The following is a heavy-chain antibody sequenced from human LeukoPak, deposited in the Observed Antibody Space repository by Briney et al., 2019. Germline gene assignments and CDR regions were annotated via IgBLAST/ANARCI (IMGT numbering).Heavy chain of an antibody. J-gene: IGHJ4*02. CDR1: GFTFSNAW. D-gene: IGHD3-22*01. V-gene: IGHV3-15*01. CDR3: TTDFYYDSSAYYYVDY. CDR2: IKSKTDGGTT. Sequence: PGGSLRLSCAASGFTFSNAWMGWVRQAPGKGLEWVGRIKSKTDGGTTDYAAPVKGRFTISRDGSKNTLYLQMNSLKTEDTAVYYCTTDFYYDSSAYYYVDYWGQGTLVTVSS.